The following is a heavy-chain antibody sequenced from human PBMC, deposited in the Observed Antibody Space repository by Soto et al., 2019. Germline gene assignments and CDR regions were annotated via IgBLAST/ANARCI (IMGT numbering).Heavy chain of an antibody. D-gene: IGHD5-18*01. CDR1: GGTFSSYA. J-gene: IGHJ4*02. CDR3: ARDLRGYSYGHPFDY. V-gene: IGHV1-69*13. Sequence: SVKVSCKASGGTFSSYAISWVRQAPGQGLEWMGGIIPIFGTANYAQKFQGRVTITADESTSTAYMELSSLRSEDTAVYYCARDLRGYSYGHPFDYWGQGTLVTAPQ. CDR2: IIPIFGTA.